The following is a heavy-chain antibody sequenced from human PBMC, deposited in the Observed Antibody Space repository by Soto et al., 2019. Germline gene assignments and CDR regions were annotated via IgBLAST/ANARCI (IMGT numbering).Heavy chain of an antibody. CDR1: GGSISSSSYY. J-gene: IGHJ6*02. CDR2: IYYSGST. CDR3: ARGDYGMDV. Sequence: QLQLQESGPGLVKPSETLSLTCTVSGGSISSSSYYWGWIRQPPGKGLEWIGSIYYSGSTYYNPSLXXRXSXXVDTSKNQFSLKLSSVTAADTAVYYCARGDYGMDVWGQGTAVTVSS. V-gene: IGHV4-39*01.